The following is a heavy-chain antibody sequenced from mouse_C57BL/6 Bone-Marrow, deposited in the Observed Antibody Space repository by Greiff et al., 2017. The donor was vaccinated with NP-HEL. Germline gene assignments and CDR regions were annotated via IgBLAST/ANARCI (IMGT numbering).Heavy chain of an antibody. V-gene: IGHV14-4*01. J-gene: IGHJ1*03. Sequence: VQLQQSGAELVRPGASVKLSCTASGFNIKDDYMHWVKQRPEQGLEWIGWIDPENGDTEYASKFQGKATITADTSSNTASLQLSSLTSEDTAVYYCTPFPYFDVWGTGTTVTVSS. CDR2: IDPENGDT. CDR3: TPFPYFDV. CDR1: GFNIKDDY.